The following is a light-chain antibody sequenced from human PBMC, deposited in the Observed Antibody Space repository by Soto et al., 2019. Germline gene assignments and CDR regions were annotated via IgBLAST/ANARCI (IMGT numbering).Light chain of an antibody. CDR2: DAS. V-gene: IGKV1-33*01. Sequence: DMQMTQSPSSLSASVGDRVTITCQASQDISNNLNWYHQIPGKPPKLLIYDASNLEAGVPSRFSARGFGTKFTLTISRLQPEDSGIYYCQQYDSLASFGPGTRLDLK. J-gene: IGKJ3*01. CDR3: QQYDSLAS. CDR1: QDISNN.